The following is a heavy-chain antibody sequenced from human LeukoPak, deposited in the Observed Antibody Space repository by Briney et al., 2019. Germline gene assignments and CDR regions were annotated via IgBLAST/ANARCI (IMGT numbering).Heavy chain of an antibody. CDR2: ISGSGGST. J-gene: IGHJ4*02. D-gene: IGHD5-18*01. Sequence: GGSLRLSCAASGFTFSRYAMSWVRQAPGKGLEWVSGISGSGGSTYYADSVKGRFTLSRDNSENTLSLQMNSLRAEDTAFYYCTEDIPREIHLWAPTFDYWGQGTLVTVSS. CDR3: TEDIPREIHLWAPTFDY. CDR1: GFTFSRYA. V-gene: IGHV3-23*01.